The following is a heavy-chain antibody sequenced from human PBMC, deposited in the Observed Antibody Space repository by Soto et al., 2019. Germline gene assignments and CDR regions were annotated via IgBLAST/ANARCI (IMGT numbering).Heavy chain of an antibody. CDR2: INPNSGGT. J-gene: IGHJ4*02. CDR1: GYTFTGYY. Sequence: ASVKVSCKASGYTFTGYYMHWVRQAPGQGLELMGWINPNSGGTNYAQKFQGRVTMTRDTSISTAYMELSRLRSDDTAVYYCARGVGATNYFDYWGQGTLVTVSS. D-gene: IGHD1-26*01. V-gene: IGHV1-2*02. CDR3: ARGVGATNYFDY.